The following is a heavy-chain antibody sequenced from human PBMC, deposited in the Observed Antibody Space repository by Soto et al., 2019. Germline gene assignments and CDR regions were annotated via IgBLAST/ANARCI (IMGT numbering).Heavy chain of an antibody. CDR1: GASVSRYY. D-gene: IGHD2-8*01. Sequence: QVQLQESGPGLVKPSETLSLTCTVSGASVSRYYVAWIRQSPGKGLEWIGFLYSSGSTNYNSSLKGRGTISVDTSKTQFSLRLSSVTAADTAVYYCARRVSAYYDFWGQGTRVTVSS. V-gene: IGHV4-59*02. J-gene: IGHJ4*02. CDR2: LYSSGST. CDR3: ARRVSAYYDF.